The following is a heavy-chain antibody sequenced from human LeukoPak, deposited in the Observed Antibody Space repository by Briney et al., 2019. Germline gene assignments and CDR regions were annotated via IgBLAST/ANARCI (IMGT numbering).Heavy chain of an antibody. CDR1: GYTFTNYD. V-gene: IGHV1-8*01. J-gene: IGHJ4*02. D-gene: IGHD5-12*01. CDR3: ARDMVAGGPDY. CDR2: MNPNSGDT. Sequence: ASVKVSCKTSGYTFTNYDINWVRQATGQGLEWMGWMNPNSGDTGYAHKFQGRVTMTANTSINTAYMELSSLRAEDTAVYYCARDMVAGGPDYWGQGTLVTVSS.